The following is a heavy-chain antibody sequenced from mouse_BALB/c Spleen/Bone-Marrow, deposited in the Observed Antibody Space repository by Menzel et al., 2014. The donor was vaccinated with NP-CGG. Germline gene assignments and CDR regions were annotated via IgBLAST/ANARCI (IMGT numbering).Heavy chain of an antibody. V-gene: IGHV1-5*01. D-gene: IGHD1-1*01. CDR2: IYPGNSDT. CDR1: GYTFTSYW. J-gene: IGHJ4*01. Sequence: SGTVLARPGASVKMSCKASGYTFTSYWMHWVNQRPGQGLEWIGAIYPGNSDTSYNQKFKGKAKLTAVTSTSTAYMELSSLTNEDSAVYYCTRFLYGSSFYYAMDYWGQGTSVTVSS. CDR3: TRFLYGSSFYYAMDY.